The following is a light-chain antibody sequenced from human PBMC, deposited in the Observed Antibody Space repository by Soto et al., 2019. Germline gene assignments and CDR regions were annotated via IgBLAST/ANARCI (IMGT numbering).Light chain of an antibody. CDR2: DAS. J-gene: IGKJ5*01. CDR3: QQRSNWPPSIT. CDR1: QSVSTY. V-gene: IGKV3-11*01. Sequence: EIVLTQSPATLSLSPGERATLSCRASQSVSTYLGWYQQKPGQAPRLLIYDASNRVTGIPARFSGSGSGTDFTLTISSLEPEDFAVYYCQQRSNWPPSITFGQGTRLEIK.